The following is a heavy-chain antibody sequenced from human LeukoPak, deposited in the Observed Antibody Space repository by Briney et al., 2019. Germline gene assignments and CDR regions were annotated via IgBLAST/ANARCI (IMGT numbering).Heavy chain of an antibody. Sequence: GGSLRLSCAASGFTFSSYAMHWVRQAPGKGLEWVAVIPYDGSNKYYADSVKGRFTISRDNSKNTLYLQMNSLRAEDTAVYYCAREADYSNFDYWGQGTLITVSS. CDR3: AREADYSNFDY. D-gene: IGHD4-11*01. V-gene: IGHV3-30*04. CDR2: IPYDGSNK. J-gene: IGHJ4*02. CDR1: GFTFSSYA.